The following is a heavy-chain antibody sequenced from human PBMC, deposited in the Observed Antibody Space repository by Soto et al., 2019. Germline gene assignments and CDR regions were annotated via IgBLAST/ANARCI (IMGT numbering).Heavy chain of an antibody. CDR3: ARASRGSSSWYLSY. CDR1: GGSISSGGYY. J-gene: IGHJ4*02. V-gene: IGHV4-31*03. D-gene: IGHD6-13*01. CDR2: IYYSGST. Sequence: SETLSLTCTVSGGSISSGGYYWIWIRQHPGKGLEWIGYIYYSGSTYYNPSLKSRVTISVDTSKNQFSLKLSSVTAADTAVYYCARASRGSSSWYLSYWSQGTLVTVS.